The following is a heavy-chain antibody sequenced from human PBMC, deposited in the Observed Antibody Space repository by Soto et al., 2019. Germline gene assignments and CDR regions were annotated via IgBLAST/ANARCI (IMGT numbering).Heavy chain of an antibody. V-gene: IGHV3-9*01. D-gene: IGHD1-26*01. Sequence: GGSLRLSCAASGFTFDDYAMHWVRQAPGKGLEWVSGISWNSGSIGYADSVKGRFTISRDNAKNSLYLQMNSLRAEDTALYYFAKDNSGSYYVDAFDIWGQGTIVTVSS. J-gene: IGHJ3*02. CDR3: AKDNSGSYYVDAFDI. CDR1: GFTFDDYA. CDR2: ISWNSGSI.